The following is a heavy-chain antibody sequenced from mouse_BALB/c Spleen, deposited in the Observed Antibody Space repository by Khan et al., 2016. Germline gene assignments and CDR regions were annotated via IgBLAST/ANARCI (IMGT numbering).Heavy chain of an antibody. V-gene: IGHV1-31*01. CDR2: IDPFSGSS. CDR1: GYSFTSYY. CDR3: TRHGYSAWLNY. D-gene: IGHD2-3*01. Sequence: EVQLQESGPELMKPGASVTISCKASGYSFTSYYIHWMIQSHGNSLEWIGDIDPFSGSSNYNQTFKDKATLTLDKSSNTAYLHFSNLTSEASAVYDCTRHGYSAWLNYGGQGTLVTVSA. J-gene: IGHJ3*01.